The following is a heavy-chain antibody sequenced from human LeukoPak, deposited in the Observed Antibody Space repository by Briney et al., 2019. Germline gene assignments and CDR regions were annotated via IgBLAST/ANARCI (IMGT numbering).Heavy chain of an antibody. D-gene: IGHD6-6*01. CDR2: ISGSGGST. CDR1: GFTFSSYE. V-gene: IGHV3-23*01. CDR3: AKDGYSSSSEEYYYYYYYMDV. J-gene: IGHJ6*03. Sequence: AGGSLRLSCAASGFTFSSYEMNWVRQAPGKGLEWVSAISGSGGSTYYADSVKGRFTISRDNSKNTLYLQMNSLRAEDTAVYYCAKDGYSSSSEEYYYYYYYMDVWGKGTTVTVSS.